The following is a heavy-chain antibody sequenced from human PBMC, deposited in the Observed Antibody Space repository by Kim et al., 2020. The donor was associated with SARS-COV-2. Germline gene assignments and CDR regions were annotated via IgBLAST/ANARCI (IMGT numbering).Heavy chain of an antibody. V-gene: IGHV3-33*01. Sequence: GGSLRLSCAASGFNFNSYGMHWVRQAPGKGLEWVAVIYFDGSNEYYKDSVKGRFAVSRDNSKNMLYLEMNSLRVEDTGVYFCARSHRYGSGWSEYWGQGTLVTVSS. CDR1: GFNFNSYG. J-gene: IGHJ4*02. CDR2: IYFDGSNE. CDR3: ARSHRYGSGWSEY. D-gene: IGHD6-19*01.